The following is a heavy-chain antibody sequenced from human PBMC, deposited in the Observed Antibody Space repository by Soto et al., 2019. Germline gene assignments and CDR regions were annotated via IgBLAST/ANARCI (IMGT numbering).Heavy chain of an antibody. Sequence: GSLRLSCSASGFIFSSYTMGWVRLTPGKGLEWVSSIFAGSGGSDYTDSVRGRFSISRDNLKNELYLQMAGLRVEGTAIYYCARDRQPDGIWTLDLWGRGTPVTVSS. J-gene: IGHJ4*01. D-gene: IGHD2-15*01. CDR2: IFAGSGGS. CDR3: ARDRQPDGIWTLDL. CDR1: GFIFSSYT. V-gene: IGHV3-23*01.